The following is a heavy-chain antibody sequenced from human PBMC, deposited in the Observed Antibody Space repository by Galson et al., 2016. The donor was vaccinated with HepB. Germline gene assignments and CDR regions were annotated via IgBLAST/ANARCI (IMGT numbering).Heavy chain of an antibody. D-gene: IGHD3-10*01. J-gene: IGHJ3*02. CDR3: ARLFASGRKYDAFDI. Sequence: SETLSLTCTVSGGSVTASPYYHAWIRQPPGKGLEWIGTLSYSGSAHYNPSLKSHFTISMGASRNQFSLQLTSVTAADTAVYYCARLFASGRKYDAFDIWGQGTVVTVSS. CDR1: GGSVTASPYY. CDR2: LSYSGSA. V-gene: IGHV4-39*01.